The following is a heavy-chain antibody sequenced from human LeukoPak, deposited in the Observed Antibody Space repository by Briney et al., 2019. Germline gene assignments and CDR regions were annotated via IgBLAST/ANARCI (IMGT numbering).Heavy chain of an antibody. CDR1: GYTFTSYG. V-gene: IGHV1-18*01. J-gene: IGHJ4*02. CDR3: ARDLKRGYSSGRYSWGTGSSNDY. CDR2: ISAYNGNT. Sequence: GASVKVSCKASGYTFTSYGISWVRQAPGQGLEWMGWISAYNGNTNYAQKRQGRVTMTTDTSTSTAYMELRSLRSDDTAVYYCARDLKRGYSSGRYSWGTGSSNDYWGQGTLVTVSS. D-gene: IGHD6-19*01.